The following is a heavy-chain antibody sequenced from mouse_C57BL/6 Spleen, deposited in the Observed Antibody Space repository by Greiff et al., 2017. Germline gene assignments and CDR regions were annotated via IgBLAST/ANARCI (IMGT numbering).Heavy chain of an antibody. CDR2: ISSGGSYT. J-gene: IGHJ3*01. D-gene: IGHD1-1*01. V-gene: IGHV5-6*01. CDR1: GFTFSSYG. CDR3: ARHGDGSRLFAY. Sequence: EVQRVESGGDLVKPGGSLKLSCAASGFTFSSYGMSWVRQTPDQRLEWVATISSGGSYTYYPDSVKGRFTIARDNAKNTLYLQMSSLKSEDTAMYYCARHGDGSRLFAYWGQGTLVTVSA.